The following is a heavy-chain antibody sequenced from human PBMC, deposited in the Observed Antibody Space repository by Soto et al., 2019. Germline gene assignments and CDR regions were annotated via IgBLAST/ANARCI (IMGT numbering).Heavy chain of an antibody. V-gene: IGHV4-34*01. CDR1: GGSFSGYY. CDR2: INHSGST. Sequence: SETLSLTCAVYGGSFSGYYWSWIRQPPGKGLEWIGEINHSGSTNYNPSLKSRVTISVDTSKNQFSLKLSSVTAADTAVYYCARVITLDNWFDPWGQGTLVTVSS. CDR3: ARVITLDNWFDP. D-gene: IGHD3-16*01. J-gene: IGHJ5*02.